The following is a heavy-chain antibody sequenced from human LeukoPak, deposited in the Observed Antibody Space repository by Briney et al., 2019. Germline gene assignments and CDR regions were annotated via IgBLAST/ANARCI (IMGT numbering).Heavy chain of an antibody. V-gene: IGHV1-2*02. CDR1: GYTLTGYN. CDR2: INPNSGGT. CDR3: ARGSAYSGRYYYYYYMDV. J-gene: IGHJ6*03. Sequence: GASVKLSCKASGYTLTGYNMHWVRQAPRQGLECMGWINPNSGGTNHAQKFQGRVTMTRDTSISTDYMELSRLRSDDTAVYYCARGSAYSGRYYYYYYMDVWGKGTTVTVSS. D-gene: IGHD1-26*01.